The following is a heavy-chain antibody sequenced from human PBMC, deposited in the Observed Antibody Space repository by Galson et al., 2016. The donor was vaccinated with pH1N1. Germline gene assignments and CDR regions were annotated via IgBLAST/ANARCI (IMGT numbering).Heavy chain of an antibody. CDR2: INAGNGNA. J-gene: IGHJ6*02. V-gene: IGHV1-3*01. CDR3: ARRGTFSDFCSNYYPYGMDV. Sequence: SVKVSCKASGYTFTTYAIHWVRQAPGQRLEWMGWINAGNGNAKYLQKLQDRVTITRDTSATTAYMDLRSLRSEDTAVYYCARRGTFSDFCSNYYPYGMDVWGQGTTVTVSS. D-gene: IGHD3-3*01. CDR1: GYTFTTYA.